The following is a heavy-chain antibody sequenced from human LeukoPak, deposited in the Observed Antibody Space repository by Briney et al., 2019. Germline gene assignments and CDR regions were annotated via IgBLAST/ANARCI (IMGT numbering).Heavy chain of an antibody. Sequence: GGSLRLSCAASGFTFSSYSMNWVRQAPGKGLEWVSSISSSSSYIYYADSVKGRFTISRDNAKNSLYLQMNSLRAADTAVYYCARVGATMIVRNQYFDYWGQGTLVTVSS. J-gene: IGHJ4*02. CDR1: GFTFSSYS. D-gene: IGHD3-22*01. V-gene: IGHV3-21*04. CDR2: ISSSSSYI. CDR3: ARVGATMIVRNQYFDY.